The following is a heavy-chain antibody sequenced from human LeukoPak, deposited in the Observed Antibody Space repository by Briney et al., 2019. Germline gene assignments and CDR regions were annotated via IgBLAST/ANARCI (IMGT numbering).Heavy chain of an antibody. CDR1: RFPVSNNH. Sequence: PGGSLRLSCVASRFPVSNNHMNWLRQAPGKGLEWVSVIYNGDNTYYAESVQGRFTISKDNSKNTLYLQMNSLRPEDTAVYFCARASRWLAFDNWGEGTLVTVS. CDR3: ARASRWLAFDN. V-gene: IGHV3-66*01. J-gene: IGHJ4*02. CDR2: IYNGDNT. D-gene: IGHD6-19*01.